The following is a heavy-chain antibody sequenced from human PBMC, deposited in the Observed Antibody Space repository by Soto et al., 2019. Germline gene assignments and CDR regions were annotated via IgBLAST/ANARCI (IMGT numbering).Heavy chain of an antibody. CDR1: GYTFTGYY. CDR2: INPNSGGT. D-gene: IGHD6-19*01. V-gene: IGHV1-2*04. J-gene: IGHJ4*02. CDR3: ARDHGSGWYYFDY. Sequence: ASVKVSCKASGYTFTGYYMHWVRQAPGQGLEWMGWINPNSGGTNYAQKFQGCVTMTRDTSISTAYMELSRLRSDDTAVYYCARDHGSGWYYFDYWGQGTLVTVSS.